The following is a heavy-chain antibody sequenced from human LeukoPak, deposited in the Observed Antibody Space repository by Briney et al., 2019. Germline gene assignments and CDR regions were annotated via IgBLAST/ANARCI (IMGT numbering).Heavy chain of an antibody. V-gene: IGHV3-7*01. D-gene: IGHD1-26*01. CDR3: ATDSRTVGAIGTFDY. J-gene: IGHJ4*02. CDR1: GFSFRSYW. CDR2: INQDGSEK. Sequence: GGSLRLSCAASGFSFRSYWMSWVRQAPGKGLEWVANINQDGSEKNYVGSVRGRFTFSRDNAKNSLYLQLNSLRAEDTAVYYCATDSRTVGAIGTFDYWGQGILVTVSS.